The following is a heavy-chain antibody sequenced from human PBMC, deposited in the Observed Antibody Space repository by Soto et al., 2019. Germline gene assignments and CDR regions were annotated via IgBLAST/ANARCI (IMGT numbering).Heavy chain of an antibody. Sequence: EVQLVESGGGLVQPGGSLKLSCAASGFTFSGSAMHWVRQASGKGLEWVGRIRSKANSYATAYAASVKGRFTISRDDSKNTAYLHMNSLKTEATAVYYCTGGLEGWGQGTLVTVSS. D-gene: IGHD6-19*01. CDR3: TGGLEG. J-gene: IGHJ4*02. CDR2: IRSKANSYAT. CDR1: GFTFSGSA. V-gene: IGHV3-73*02.